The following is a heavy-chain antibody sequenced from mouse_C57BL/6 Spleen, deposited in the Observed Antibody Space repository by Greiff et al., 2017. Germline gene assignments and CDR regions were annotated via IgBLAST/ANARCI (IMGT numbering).Heavy chain of an antibody. CDR3: ARHGSSRGYYAMDY. CDR2: IDPSDSYT. Sequence: QVQLQQPGAELVKPGASVKLSCKASGYTFTSYWMQWVKQRPGQGLEWIGEIDPSDSYTNYNQKVKGKATLTVDTSSSTAYMQLSSLTSEDSAVYYCARHGSSRGYYAMDYWGQGTSVTVSS. CDR1: GYTFTSYW. D-gene: IGHD1-1*01. V-gene: IGHV1-50*01. J-gene: IGHJ4*01.